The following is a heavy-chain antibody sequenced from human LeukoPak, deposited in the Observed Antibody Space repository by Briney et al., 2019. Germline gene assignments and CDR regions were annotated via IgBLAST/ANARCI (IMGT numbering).Heavy chain of an antibody. CDR1: GYTFTDYY. V-gene: IGHV1-2*02. J-gene: IGHJ4*02. CDR2: INPNSGGT. Sequence: GASVKVSCMASGYTFTDYYMHWVRQAPGQGLEWMGWINPNSGGTKYAQKFQGRVTMTRDTSISTAYMELSRLRSDDTAVYYCATLTQSLWGQGTLVTVSS. D-gene: IGHD1-14*01. CDR3: ATLTQSL.